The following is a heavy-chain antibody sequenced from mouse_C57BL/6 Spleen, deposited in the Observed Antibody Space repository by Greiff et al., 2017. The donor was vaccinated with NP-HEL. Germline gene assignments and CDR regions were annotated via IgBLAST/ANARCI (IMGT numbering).Heavy chain of an antibody. Sequence: VQLQQSGPELVKPGASVKISCKASGYTFTDYYMNWVKQSHGKSLEWIGDINPNNGGTSYNQKFKGKATLTVDKSSSTAYMELRSLTSEDSAVYYCARRDKVEYYFDYWGQGTTLTVSS. J-gene: IGHJ2*01. D-gene: IGHD1-1*01. V-gene: IGHV1-26*01. CDR1: GYTFTDYY. CDR3: ARRDKVEYYFDY. CDR2: INPNNGGT.